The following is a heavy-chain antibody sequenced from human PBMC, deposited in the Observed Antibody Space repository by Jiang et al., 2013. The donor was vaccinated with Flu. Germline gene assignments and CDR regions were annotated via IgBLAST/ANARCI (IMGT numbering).Heavy chain of an antibody. D-gene: IGHD3/OR15-3a*01. CDR1: GGTFSSYA. V-gene: IGHV1-69*01. Sequence: SGAEVKKPGSSVKVSCKASGGTFSSYAISWVRQAPGQGLEWMGGIIPIFGTANYAQKFQGRVTITADESTSTAYMELSSLRSEDTAVYYCARDWTQKDPWYNWFDPWGQGTLVTVSS. CDR3: ARDWTQKDPWYNWFDP. CDR2: IIPIFGTA. J-gene: IGHJ5*02.